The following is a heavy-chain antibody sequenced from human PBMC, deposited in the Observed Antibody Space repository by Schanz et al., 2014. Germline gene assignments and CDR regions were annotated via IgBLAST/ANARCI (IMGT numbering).Heavy chain of an antibody. Sequence: EVQLVESGGGLVQPGGSLRLSCAASGFTFSTYWMSWVRQAPGKGLEWVANIKQDESERSYVDSVKGRFTISRDNAKNSLYLQMNSLRAEDPAVYYCARDKGGYYPFDYWGQGTLVTVSS. CDR3: ARDKGGYYPFDY. CDR1: GFTFSTYW. D-gene: IGHD3-3*01. J-gene: IGHJ4*02. V-gene: IGHV3-7*01. CDR2: IKQDESER.